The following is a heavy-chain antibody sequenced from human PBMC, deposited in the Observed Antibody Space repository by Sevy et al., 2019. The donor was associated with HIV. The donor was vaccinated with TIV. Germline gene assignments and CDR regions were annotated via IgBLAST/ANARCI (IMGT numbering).Heavy chain of an antibody. CDR2: IYYSGSP. Sequence: SETLSLTCTVSGGSISSYYWSWIRQPPGKGLEWIGYIYYSGSPNYNPSLKSRVPISVDPSKNQFSLKLSSVTAADTAVYYCAGGYYGSGSYFFQHWGQGTLVTVSS. CDR1: GGSISSYY. D-gene: IGHD3-10*01. J-gene: IGHJ1*01. V-gene: IGHV4-59*01. CDR3: AGGYYGSGSYFFQH.